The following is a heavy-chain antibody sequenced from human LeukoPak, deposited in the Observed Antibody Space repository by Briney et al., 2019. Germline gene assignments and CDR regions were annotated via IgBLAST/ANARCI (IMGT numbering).Heavy chain of an antibody. J-gene: IGHJ4*02. D-gene: IGHD3-22*01. Sequence: GGSLRLSCAASGFTFSSYGMHWVRQAPGKGLEWVAVISYDGTNNYYADSVKGRFTISRDNSKNTLYLQMNSLRAEDTAVYYCARGEGYYDSSGYFDYWGQGTLVTVSS. V-gene: IGHV3-30*03. CDR3: ARGEGYYDSSGYFDY. CDR2: ISYDGTNN. CDR1: GFTFSSYG.